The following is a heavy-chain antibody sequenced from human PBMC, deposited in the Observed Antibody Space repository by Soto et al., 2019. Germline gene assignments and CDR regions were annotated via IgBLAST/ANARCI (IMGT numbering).Heavy chain of an antibody. CDR1: GGSIKMGGYY. J-gene: IGHJ4*02. D-gene: IGHD6-6*01. V-gene: IGHV4-39*02. Sequence: SENLSLTCTVSGGSIKMGGYYWGWIRQPPGKGLEWVGTIYYSGTTYYNPSLKSRLTISVDTSRNHFSLELHSVTAEDTDFHYRARLEYREYSTWGQGDRGTV. CDR2: IYYSGTT. CDR3: ARLEYREYST.